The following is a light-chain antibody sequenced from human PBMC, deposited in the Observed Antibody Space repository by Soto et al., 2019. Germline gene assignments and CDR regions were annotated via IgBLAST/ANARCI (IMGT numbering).Light chain of an antibody. J-gene: IGKJ1*01. Sequence: DIQMTQSPSTLSASVGDRVTITCRASQTINNWLAWYQHKPGKAPKLLIYDASNLENGVPSRFSGSGSGADFSLSITSLHPEDFPTYSCQQYSNHSRKFGQGTKVDI. V-gene: IGKV1-5*01. CDR1: QTINNW. CDR2: DAS. CDR3: QQYSNHSRK.